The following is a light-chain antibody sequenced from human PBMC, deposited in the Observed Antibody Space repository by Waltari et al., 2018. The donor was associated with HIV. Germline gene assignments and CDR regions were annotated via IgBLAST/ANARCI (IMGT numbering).Light chain of an antibody. V-gene: IGLV1-44*01. Sequence: QSLLTQPPSASGNPGQRVTIPCSGNTSNIGSSTVNWYLPLPRTAPKLLIYSNNQRPSGVPDRISGSKSGTSASLAISGLQSGDEGDYYCAAWDDSLNGSVVFGGGTKLTVL. CDR2: SNN. CDR3: AAWDDSLNGSVV. J-gene: IGLJ2*01. CDR1: TSNIGSST.